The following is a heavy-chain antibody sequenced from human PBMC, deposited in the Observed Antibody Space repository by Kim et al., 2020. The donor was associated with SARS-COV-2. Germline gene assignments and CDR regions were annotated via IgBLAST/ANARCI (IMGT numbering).Heavy chain of an antibody. V-gene: IGHV3-33*01. J-gene: IGHJ2*01. CDR3: AREETPAGWYFDL. Sequence: YADSVKGRFTISRDNSKNTLYLQMNSLRAEDTAVYYCAREETPAGWYFDLWGRGTLVTVSS.